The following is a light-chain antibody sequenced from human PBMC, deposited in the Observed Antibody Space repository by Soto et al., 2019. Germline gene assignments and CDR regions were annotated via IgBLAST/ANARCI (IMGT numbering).Light chain of an antibody. Sequence: DIQMTQSPSSLSASVGDRVSITCRASQSIRSHLNWYQHKPGKAPKVLIYGASALQSGVPARFSGSGSGTDFTLTISNMQREDFATYYCLQTYNLPRTFGQGTKVDIK. CDR2: GAS. CDR3: LQTYNLPRT. CDR1: QSIRSH. J-gene: IGKJ1*01. V-gene: IGKV1-39*01.